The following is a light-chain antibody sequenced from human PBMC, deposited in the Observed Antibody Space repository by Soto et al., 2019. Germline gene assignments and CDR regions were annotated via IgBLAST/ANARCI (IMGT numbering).Light chain of an antibody. J-gene: IGKJ1*01. CDR2: DAS. CDR1: QTISSW. Sequence: DIQMTQSPSTLSGSVGDRGTITCRASQTISSWLAWYQQKPGEAPKLLIYDASALPRGVPSRFSGSGSGTEFTLTISSLQPDDFATYYCQQYNSYSWTFGQGTKVDIK. CDR3: QQYNSYSWT. V-gene: IGKV1-5*01.